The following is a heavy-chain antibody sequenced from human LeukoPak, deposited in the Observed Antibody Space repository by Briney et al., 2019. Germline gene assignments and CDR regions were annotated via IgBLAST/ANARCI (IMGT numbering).Heavy chain of an antibody. Sequence: PSDTLSLTCAVYGGSFSGFYWSWIRHVPGKGLEWIGEINYTGSTSYNPSLKSRVTISVDTSQNQFFLLLTSVTAADTAVYYCARVAGYLPTKWFDPWGQGTHVTVSS. D-gene: IGHD6-25*01. V-gene: IGHV4-34*01. CDR2: INYTGST. CDR3: ARVAGYLPTKWFDP. J-gene: IGHJ5*02. CDR1: GGSFSGFY.